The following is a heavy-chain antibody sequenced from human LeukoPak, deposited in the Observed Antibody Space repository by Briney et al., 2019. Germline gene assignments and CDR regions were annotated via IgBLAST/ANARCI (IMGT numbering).Heavy chain of an antibody. V-gene: IGHV3-33*01. CDR2: IWYDGSNK. D-gene: IGHD5-24*01. Sequence: PGGSLRLSCAASGFTFISNARTGFRQAQAKGRKGGAVIWYDGSNKYYGDSVKGRFTISRDNSKKTLYLQMNSLRVEDTAVYYCARGDGYNDAEYLQHWGQGTLVTVS. J-gene: IGHJ1*01. CDR1: GFTFISNA. CDR3: ARGDGYNDAEYLQH.